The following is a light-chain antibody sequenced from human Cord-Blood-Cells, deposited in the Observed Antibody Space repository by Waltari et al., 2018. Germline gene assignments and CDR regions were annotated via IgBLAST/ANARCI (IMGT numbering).Light chain of an antibody. Sequence: EIVLTPSPGTLSLSPGERATLSSRASQSVSSSYLAWYQQKPGQAPRLLIYGASSRATGIPDRFSGSGSGTDFTLTISRLEPEDFAVYYCQQYGSSPTWTFGQGTKVEIK. CDR3: QQYGSSPTWT. V-gene: IGKV3-20*01. J-gene: IGKJ1*01. CDR2: GAS. CDR1: QSVSSSY.